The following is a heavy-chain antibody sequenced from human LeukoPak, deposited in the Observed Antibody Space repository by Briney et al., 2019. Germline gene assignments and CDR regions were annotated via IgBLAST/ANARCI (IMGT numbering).Heavy chain of an antibody. CDR1: GFTFSNYA. J-gene: IGHJ4*02. CDR2: ITGSGGNT. D-gene: IGHD3-9*01. CDR3: AKWGDYDVLTGYYVSDY. Sequence: GGSLRLSCAASGFTFSNYAMSWVRQAPGKGLEWVSAITGSGGNTYYADSVKGRFTISRDNSKNTVFLQINSLRAEDTAVYYCAKWGDYDVLTGYYVSDYWGQGTLVTVSS. V-gene: IGHV3-23*01.